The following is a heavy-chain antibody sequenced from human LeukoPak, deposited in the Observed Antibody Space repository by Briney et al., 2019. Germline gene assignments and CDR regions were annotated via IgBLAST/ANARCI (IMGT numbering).Heavy chain of an antibody. CDR3: ATSPYNSGFDY. CDR1: GGSFSGYY. CDR2: INHSGST. V-gene: IGHV4-34*01. Sequence: SETLSLTCAVYGGSFSGYYWSWIRQPPGKGLEWIGEINHSGSTNYNPSLKSRVTISVDTSKNKFSLKLSSVTAADTAVYCCATSPYNSGFDYWGQGTLVTVSS. J-gene: IGHJ4*02. D-gene: IGHD3-22*01.